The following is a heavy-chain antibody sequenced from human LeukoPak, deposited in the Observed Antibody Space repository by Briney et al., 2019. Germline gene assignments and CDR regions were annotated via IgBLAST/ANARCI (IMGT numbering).Heavy chain of an antibody. CDR3: ATDFGRGWSDFDY. CDR1: GYTLTELS. D-gene: IGHD6-19*01. V-gene: IGHV1-24*01. J-gene: IGHJ4*02. CDR2: FDPEDGET. Sequence: ASVKVSCKVSGYTLTELSMHWVRQAPGKGLEWMGGFDPEDGETIYAQKFQGRVTMTEDTSTDTAYMELSSLRSEDTAAYYCATDFGRGWSDFDYWGQGTLVTVSS.